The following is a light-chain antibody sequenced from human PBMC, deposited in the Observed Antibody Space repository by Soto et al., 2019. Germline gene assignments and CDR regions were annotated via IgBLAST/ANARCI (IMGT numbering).Light chain of an antibody. J-gene: IGLJ2*01. CDR3: QSYDSSNYVV. V-gene: IGLV6-57*04. CDR2: EDN. CDR1: SGSIASNY. Sequence: NFMLTQPHSVSESPGKTVTISCTRSSGSIASNYVQWYQQRPGSAPTTVIYEDNQRPSGVPDRFSGSIHSSSNSASLTISGLKTEDEADYYCQSYDSSNYVVFGGGTKLTVL.